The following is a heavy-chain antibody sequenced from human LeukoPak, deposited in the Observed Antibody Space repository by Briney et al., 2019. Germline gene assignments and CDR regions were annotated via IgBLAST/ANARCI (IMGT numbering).Heavy chain of an antibody. D-gene: IGHD3-16*01. CDR2: ITASSTYI. V-gene: IGHV3-21*01. Sequence: PGGSLRLSCAASGFSFSRSSMGWVRQAPGKGLEWVSSITASSTYIYYADSVKGRFTISRDNVEKSVSLQMNSLRAEDTAVYYCARGVVSGRFGDYYYYMDVWGKGTTVTVSS. J-gene: IGHJ6*03. CDR3: ARGVVSGRFGDYYYYMDV. CDR1: GFSFSRSS.